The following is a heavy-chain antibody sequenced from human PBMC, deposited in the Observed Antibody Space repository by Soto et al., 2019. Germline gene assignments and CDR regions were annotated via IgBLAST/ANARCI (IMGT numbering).Heavy chain of an antibody. D-gene: IGHD2-21*01. V-gene: IGHV4-31*03. CDR3: AREGFGGDSDY. CDR1: GGSISSGGYY. J-gene: IGHJ4*02. CDR2: IYYSGST. Sequence: PSETLSLTCTVSGGSISSGGYYWSWIRQHPGKGLEWIGYIYYSGSTYYNPSLKSRVTISVDTSKNQFSLKLSSVTAADTAMYYCAREGFGGDSDYWGQGTLVTVSS.